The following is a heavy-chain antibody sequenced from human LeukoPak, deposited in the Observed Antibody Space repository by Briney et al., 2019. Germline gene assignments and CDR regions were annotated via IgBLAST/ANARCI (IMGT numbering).Heavy chain of an antibody. D-gene: IGHD3-3*01. J-gene: IGHJ4*02. CDR3: ASPSTYYDFWSPFDY. V-gene: IGHV1-69*13. Sequence: RASVKVSCKASGGTFSRYVISWVRQAPGQGLEWMGGIIPIFGTANYAQKFQGRVTITADESTSTAYMELSSLRSEDTAVYYCASPSTYYDFWSPFDYWGQGTLVTVSS. CDR2: IIPIFGTA. CDR1: GGTFSRYV.